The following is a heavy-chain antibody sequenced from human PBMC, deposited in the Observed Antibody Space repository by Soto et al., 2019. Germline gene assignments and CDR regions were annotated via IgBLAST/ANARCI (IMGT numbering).Heavy chain of an antibody. CDR2: IWSDGNNK. Sequence: GGSLRLSCAASGFMFSNHGMHWVRQAPGKGLEWVAVIWSDGNNKYYADSVKGRFTISRDNSKNTVYLQMNSLRAENTAVYYCARGDNWNDEASDYWGQGTLVTVSS. D-gene: IGHD1-1*01. V-gene: IGHV3-33*01. CDR1: GFMFSNHG. CDR3: ARGDNWNDEASDY. J-gene: IGHJ4*02.